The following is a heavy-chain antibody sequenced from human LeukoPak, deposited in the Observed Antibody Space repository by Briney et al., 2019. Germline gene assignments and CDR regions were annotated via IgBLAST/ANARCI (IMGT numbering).Heavy chain of an antibody. CDR2: INPSGGST. V-gene: IGHV1-46*01. CDR1: GYTFTNYY. D-gene: IGHD5-12*01. J-gene: IGHJ6*04. CDR3: ARERYSGYDYVSNRYYYGRDV. Sequence: GASVKVSCKASGYTFTNYYMHWVRQAPGQGLEWMGIINPSGGSTSYAQKFQGRVTITADKSTSTAYMELSSLRSEDTAVYYCARERYSGYDYVSNRYYYGRDVGGKGTTVTVPS.